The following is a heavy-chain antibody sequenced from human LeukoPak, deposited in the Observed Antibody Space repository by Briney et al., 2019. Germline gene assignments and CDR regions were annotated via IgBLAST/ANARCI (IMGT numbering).Heavy chain of an antibody. CDR2: IVVGSGNT. Sequence: AASVKVSCKASGFTFTRSAMQWVRQARGQRLEWIGWIVVGSGNTNYAQKFQERVTITRDMSTSTAYMELSSLRSEDTAMYYCAAADYYDSSGYYPYAFHIWGQGTMVTVSS. CDR1: GFTFTRSA. CDR3: AAADYYDSSGYYPYAFHI. V-gene: IGHV1-58*02. D-gene: IGHD3-22*01. J-gene: IGHJ3*02.